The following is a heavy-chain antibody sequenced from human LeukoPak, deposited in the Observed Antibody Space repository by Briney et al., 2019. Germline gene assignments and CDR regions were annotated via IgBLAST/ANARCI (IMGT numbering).Heavy chain of an antibody. CDR2: IYSGDSDT. J-gene: IGHJ4*02. D-gene: IGHD6-13*01. V-gene: IGHV5-51*01. CDR3: ARHVGNSWTTFDF. Sequence: GESLKISCKGSGYSFTSYWIGWVRQMPGKGLEWMGIIYSGDSDTRYSPSFQGQVTISADKSISTAYLQWSSLKASDTAIYYCARHVGNSWTTFDFWGQGTLVTVSS. CDR1: GYSFTSYW.